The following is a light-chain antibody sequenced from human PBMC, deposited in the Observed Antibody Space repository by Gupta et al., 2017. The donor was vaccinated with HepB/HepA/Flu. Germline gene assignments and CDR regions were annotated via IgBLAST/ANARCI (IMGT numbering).Light chain of an antibody. CDR2: GAS. CDR1: QDISRW. J-gene: IGKJ4*01. CDR3: QQGNSLPLT. V-gene: IGKV1-12*01. Sequence: IQMTQSPSSVSASVGDRVTITCRASQDISRWLAWYQQKPGKAPKLLIYGASTLQSGVPSRFSGSGSGTDFTLTISGLQREDFATYFCQQGNSLPLTFGGGTKVEIK.